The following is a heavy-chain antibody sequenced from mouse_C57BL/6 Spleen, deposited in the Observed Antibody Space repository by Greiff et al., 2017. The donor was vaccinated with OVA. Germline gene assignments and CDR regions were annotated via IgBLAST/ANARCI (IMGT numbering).Heavy chain of an antibody. CDR2: INPNNGGT. V-gene: IGHV1-18*01. CDR3: AVYYYGSSPWFAY. J-gene: IGHJ3*01. Sequence: EVQLQESGPELVKPGASVKIPCKASGYTFTDYNMDWVKQSHGKSLEWIGDINPNNGGTIYNQKFKGKATLTVDKSSSTAYMELRSLTSEDTAVYYCAVYYYGSSPWFAYWGQGTLVTVSA. CDR1: GYTFTDYN. D-gene: IGHD1-1*01.